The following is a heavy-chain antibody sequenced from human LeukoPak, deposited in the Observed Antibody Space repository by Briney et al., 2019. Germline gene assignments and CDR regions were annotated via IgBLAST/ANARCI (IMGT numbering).Heavy chain of an antibody. V-gene: IGHV1-18*01. J-gene: IGHJ5*02. CDR2: ISAYIGNT. Sequence: GASVKVSCKASGYNLTNYGINWVRQAPGQGLEWMGWISAYIGNTVHAQKFQGRLTMTTDTSTSTAYMELRSLGSEDTAVYYCASGPPCGGDCYYLENWFDPWGQGTLVTVSS. CDR3: ASGPPCGGDCYYLENWFDP. CDR1: GYNLTNYG. D-gene: IGHD2-21*02.